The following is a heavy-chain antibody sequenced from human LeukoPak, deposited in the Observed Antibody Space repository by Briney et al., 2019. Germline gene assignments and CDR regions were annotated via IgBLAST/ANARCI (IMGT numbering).Heavy chain of an antibody. CDR3: ARELKGRVLWFGGYYYMDV. CDR1: GYSISSGYY. CDR2: IYHSGRT. J-gene: IGHJ6*03. V-gene: IGHV4-38-2*02. D-gene: IGHD3-10*01. Sequence: TSETQSLTCTVSGYSISSGYYWGWIRQPPGKGLEWIGSIYHSGRTYYNPSLKSRVTISVDTSKNQFPLKLSSVTAADTAVYYCARELKGRVLWFGGYYYMDVWGKGTTVTVSS.